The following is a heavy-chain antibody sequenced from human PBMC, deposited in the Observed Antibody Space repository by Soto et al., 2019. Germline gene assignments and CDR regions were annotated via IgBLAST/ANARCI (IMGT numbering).Heavy chain of an antibody. J-gene: IGHJ3*02. CDR3: ARSPPEWEFDAFDI. V-gene: IGHV3-33*01. CDR2: IWYDGSNK. CDR1: GFTFSSYG. D-gene: IGHD1-26*01. Sequence: PGGSLRLSCAASGFTFSSYGMHWVRQAPGKGLEWVAVIWYDGSNKYYADSVKGRFTISRDNSKNTLYLQMNSLRAEDTAVYYCARSPPEWEFDAFDIWGQGTMVT.